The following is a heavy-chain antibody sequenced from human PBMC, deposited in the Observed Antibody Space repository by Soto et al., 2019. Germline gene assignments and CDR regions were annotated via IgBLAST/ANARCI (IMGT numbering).Heavy chain of an antibody. V-gene: IGHV3-30*18. J-gene: IGHJ6*02. CDR2: ISYDGSNK. D-gene: IGHD3-9*01. CDR3: AKDNRELLRYFDWLFTYYYYGMDV. Sequence: GGSLRLSCAASGFTFSSYGMHWVRQAPGKGLEWVAVISYDGSNKYYADSVKGRFTISRDNSKNTLYLQMNSLRAEDTAVYYCAKDNRELLRYFDWLFTYYYYGMDVWGQGTTVTV. CDR1: GFTFSSYG.